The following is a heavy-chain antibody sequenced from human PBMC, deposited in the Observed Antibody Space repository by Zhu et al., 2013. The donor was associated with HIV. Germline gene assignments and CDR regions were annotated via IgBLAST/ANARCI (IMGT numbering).Heavy chain of an antibody. V-gene: IGHV1-18*01. Sequence: QVQLVQSGAEVKKPGSSVRVSCKASGRTFSSQAVSWVRQGPWTNGLSGWEWISAYSGNTNYARKLQDRITMTTDTVTNTAYMELRSLRSDDTAVYYCARVQWRSGTNSDFDSWGQGTLVTVSS. D-gene: IGHD6-19*01. CDR3: ARVQWRSGTNSDFDS. CDR2: ISAYSGNT. J-gene: IGHJ4*02. CDR1: GRTFSSQA.